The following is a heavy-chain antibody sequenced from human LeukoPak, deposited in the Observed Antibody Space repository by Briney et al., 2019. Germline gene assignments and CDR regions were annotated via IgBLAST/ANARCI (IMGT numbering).Heavy chain of an antibody. CDR1: GFAFKTYA. V-gene: IGHV3-30*03. J-gene: IGHJ4*02. CDR2: ISYESDNK. D-gene: IGHD3-3*01. Sequence: PGGSLRLSCAASGFAFKTYAMHWVRQAPGKGLEWVALISYESDNKYYADSVKGRFIVSRDNSKNTLYLQMNSLRAEDTAVYYCARGLPFGVVNRNLDYWGQGTLVTVSS. CDR3: ARGLPFGVVNRNLDY.